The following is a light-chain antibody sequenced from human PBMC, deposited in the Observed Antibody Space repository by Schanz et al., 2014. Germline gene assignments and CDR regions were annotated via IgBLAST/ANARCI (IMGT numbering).Light chain of an antibody. CDR3: QHET. CDR1: QSIGTY. J-gene: IGKJ2*01. V-gene: IGKV1-39*01. Sequence: DIQLTQSPSSLSASVGDRVTITCRASQSIGTYLNWYQQKPGKAPKVLIYAASTLQRGVPSRFSGSGSGTEFTLTINNLQPDDFATYYCQHETFGQGTKLEIK. CDR2: AAS.